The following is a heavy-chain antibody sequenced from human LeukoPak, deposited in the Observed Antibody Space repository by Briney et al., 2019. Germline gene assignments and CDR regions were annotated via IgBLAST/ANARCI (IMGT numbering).Heavy chain of an antibody. CDR3: ARDSGTTGEVKFDP. J-gene: IGHJ5*02. CDR1: GASISSYY. D-gene: IGHD1-7*01. Sequence: SETLSLTCTVSGASISSYYWSWIRQPAGKALEWIGRIYVTGSTTYNPSLESRFTMSLDTSKNHFSLKLRSVTAADTAVYYCARDSGTTGEVKFDPWGQGTLVTVSS. CDR2: IYVTGST. V-gene: IGHV4-4*07.